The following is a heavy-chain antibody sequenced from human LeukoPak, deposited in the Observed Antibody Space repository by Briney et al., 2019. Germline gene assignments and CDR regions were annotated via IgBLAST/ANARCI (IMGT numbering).Heavy chain of an antibody. V-gene: IGHV4-30-4*08. Sequence: SETLSLTCTVSGGSISRGGYYWSWIRQHPGKGLEWIGYIYYSGSTYYNPSLKSRVTISVDTSKNQFSLKLSSVTAADTAVYYCARGKDRTSSSFDYWGQGTLVTVSS. CDR1: GGSISRGGYY. J-gene: IGHJ4*02. D-gene: IGHD2-15*01. CDR3: ARGKDRTSSSFDY. CDR2: IYYSGST.